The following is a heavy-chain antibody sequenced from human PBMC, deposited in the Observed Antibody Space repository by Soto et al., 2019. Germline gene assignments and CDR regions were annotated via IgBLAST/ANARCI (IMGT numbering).Heavy chain of an antibody. CDR3: ARGRIVLMVYAYFDY. Sequence: SETLSLTCAVSGGSISSGGYSWSWIRQPPGKGLEWIGYIYHSGSTYYNPSLKSRVTISVDRSKNQFSLKLSSVTAADTAVYYCARGRIVLMVYAYFDYWGQGTLVTVSS. D-gene: IGHD2-8*01. CDR1: GGSISSGGYS. V-gene: IGHV4-30-2*01. CDR2: IYHSGST. J-gene: IGHJ4*02.